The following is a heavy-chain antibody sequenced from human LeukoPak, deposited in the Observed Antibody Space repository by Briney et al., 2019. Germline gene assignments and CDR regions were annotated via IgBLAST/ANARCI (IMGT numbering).Heavy chain of an antibody. CDR1: GGTFSSYT. J-gene: IGHJ4*02. CDR3: ARGIDSSGVDY. V-gene: IGHV1-69*02. D-gene: IGHD6-19*01. CDR2: IIPILGIA. Sequence: SVKVSCKASGGTFSSYTISWVRQAPGQGLEWMGRIIPILGIANYAQKFQGRVTITADKSTSTAHMELSSLRSEDTAVYYCARGIDSSGVDYWGQGTLVTVSS.